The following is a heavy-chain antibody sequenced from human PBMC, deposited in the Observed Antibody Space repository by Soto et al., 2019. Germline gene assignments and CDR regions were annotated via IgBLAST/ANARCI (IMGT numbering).Heavy chain of an antibody. D-gene: IGHD5-12*01. CDR1: GFTFSSFW. Sequence: EVQLVESGGGLVQPGGSLRLSCAASGFTFSSFWMTWARQAPGKGLEWVASMNRDGSEKRYVDSVEGRFTISRDNAKNSLFLQMNSLGPDDTAVYYCGRDAWRRLDYWGQGSLVTVSS. CDR3: GRDAWRRLDY. J-gene: IGHJ4*02. CDR2: MNRDGSEK. V-gene: IGHV3-7*01.